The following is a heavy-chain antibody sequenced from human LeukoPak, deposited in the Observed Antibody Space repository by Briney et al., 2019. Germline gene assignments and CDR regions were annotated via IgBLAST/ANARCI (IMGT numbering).Heavy chain of an antibody. J-gene: IGHJ4*02. Sequence: SGPTLGNPTQTLTLTCTFSGFSLSTSGVGVGWIREPPGKALEWLAIIYWNDDKRYTPSLKSRLTTPYFSSKTQLALKMTNMDPGDTATYHCAHRLVPTAMLYWGQGTLVTVSS. V-gene: IGHV2-5*01. D-gene: IGHD5-18*01. CDR3: AHRLVPTAMLY. CDR1: GFSLSTSGVG. CDR2: IYWNDDK.